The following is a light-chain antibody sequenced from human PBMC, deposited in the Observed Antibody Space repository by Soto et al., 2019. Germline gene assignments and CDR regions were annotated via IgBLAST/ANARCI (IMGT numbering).Light chain of an antibody. CDR3: QQYDDWFRT. CDR1: QSVSTN. CDR2: GAS. Sequence: VVMTQSPATLSVSAGESATLSCRASQSVSTNLAWYQQKPGQAPRLLIYGASARAAGISDRFSGSGSGTEFTLTISRLQSEDFAVYYCQQYDDWFRTFGKGTKVDIK. V-gene: IGKV3-15*01. J-gene: IGKJ1*01.